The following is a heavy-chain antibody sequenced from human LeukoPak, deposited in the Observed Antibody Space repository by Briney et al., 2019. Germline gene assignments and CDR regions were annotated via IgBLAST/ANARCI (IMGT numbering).Heavy chain of an antibody. CDR2: INPNSGGT. Sequence: ASVKVSCKASGYTFTGYYMHWVRQAPGQGLEWMGRINPNSGGTNYAQKFQGRVTMTRDTSIRTAYMELSRLRSDDTAVYYCARVLNSSGNRFDYWGQGTLVTVSS. J-gene: IGHJ4*02. V-gene: IGHV1-2*06. CDR3: ARVLNSSGNRFDY. D-gene: IGHD3-22*01. CDR1: GYTFTGYY.